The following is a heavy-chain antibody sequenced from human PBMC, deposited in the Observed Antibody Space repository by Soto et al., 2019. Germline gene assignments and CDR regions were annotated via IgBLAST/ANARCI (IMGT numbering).Heavy chain of an antibody. CDR1: GFTFSSYG. Sequence: SLRLSCAASGFTFSSYGMHWVRQAPGKGLEWVAVISYDGSNKYYADSVKGRFTISRDNSKNTLYLQMNSLRAEDTAVYYCAKDRGAASTYYYGMDVWGQGTTVTVSS. CDR3: AKDRGAASTYYYGMDV. CDR2: ISYDGSNK. J-gene: IGHJ6*02. V-gene: IGHV3-30*18. D-gene: IGHD6-13*01.